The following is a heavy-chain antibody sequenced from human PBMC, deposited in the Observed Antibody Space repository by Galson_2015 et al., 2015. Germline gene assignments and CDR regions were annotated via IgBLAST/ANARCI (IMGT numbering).Heavy chain of an antibody. CDR3: TGTYSNSSGS. J-gene: IGHJ5*01. CDR1: GFTLSGSA. Sequence: SLRLSCAASGFTLSGSAIHWVRQASGKGLEWVGRIRSKANSYATSYATSVKGRFTISRDDSKNTAYLQMNSLKTEDTAVYYCTGTYSNSSGSWGQGTPVTVSS. CDR2: IRSKANSYAT. V-gene: IGHV3-73*01. D-gene: IGHD1-26*01.